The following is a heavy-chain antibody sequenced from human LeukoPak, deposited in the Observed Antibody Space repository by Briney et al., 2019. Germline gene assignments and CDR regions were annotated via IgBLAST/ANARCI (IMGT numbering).Heavy chain of an antibody. CDR1: GDSVSSNSAA. CDR3: AGGVDTDLHY. CDR2: TYYRSKWSS. J-gene: IGHJ4*02. V-gene: IGHV6-1*01. Sequence: LSQTLSLPCAISGDSVSSNSAAWNWIRQSPSRGLEWLGRTYYRSKWSSNYAVSVKSRITIHPDTSKNQFSLQLNSVTPEDTAVYYCAGGVDTDLHYWGQGTLVTVSS. D-gene: IGHD5-18*01.